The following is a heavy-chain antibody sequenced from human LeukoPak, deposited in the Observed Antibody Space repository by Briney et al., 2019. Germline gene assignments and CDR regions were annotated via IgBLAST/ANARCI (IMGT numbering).Heavy chain of an antibody. D-gene: IGHD3-10*01. CDR2: INHSGST. V-gene: IGHV4-34*01. CDR1: GGSFSGYY. Sequence: SEPLSLTCAVYGGSFSGYYWSWIRQPPGKGLEWIGEINHSGSTNYNPPLKSRVTISVDTSKNQFSLKLSSVTAADTAVYYCARGLTYYYGSGTYGMDVWGQGTTVTVSS. CDR3: ARGLTYYYGSGTYGMDV. J-gene: IGHJ6*02.